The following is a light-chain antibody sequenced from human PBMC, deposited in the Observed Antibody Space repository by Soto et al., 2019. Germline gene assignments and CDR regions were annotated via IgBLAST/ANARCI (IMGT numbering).Light chain of an antibody. CDR2: DVS. CDR3: SSHTSDSTPYV. J-gene: IGLJ1*01. CDR1: SSDVGGYNY. Sequence: QSALTQPASVSGSPGQSITISCTGTSSDVGGYNYVSWHQQHPGKAPKLMIYDVSDRPSEVSNRFSGSKSGNTASLTISGLQAEDEADYYCSSHTSDSTPYVFGTGTKLTVL. V-gene: IGLV2-14*01.